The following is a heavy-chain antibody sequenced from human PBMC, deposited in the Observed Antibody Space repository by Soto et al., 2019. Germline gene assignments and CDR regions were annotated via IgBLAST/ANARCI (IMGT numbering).Heavy chain of an antibody. V-gene: IGHV3-9*01. J-gene: IGHJ4*02. CDR2: ISWNSGSI. CDR1: GFTFDDYA. Sequence: EVQLVESGGGLVQPGRSLRLSCAASGFTFDDYAMHWVRQAPGKGLEWVSGISWNSGSIGYADSVKGRFTISRDNAKNSLYLQMNSLRAEDTALYYCAKDSYSGIAVAGSIDYWGQGTLVTVSS. D-gene: IGHD6-19*01. CDR3: AKDSYSGIAVAGSIDY.